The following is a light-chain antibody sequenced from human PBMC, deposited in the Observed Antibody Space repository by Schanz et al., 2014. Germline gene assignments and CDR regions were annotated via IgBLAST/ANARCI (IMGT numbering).Light chain of an antibody. J-gene: IGKJ1*01. CDR1: QSFSTW. Sequence: DIQMTQSPSTLSASVGDRVTITCRASQSFSTWLAWYQQKPGKAPKLLIYDASRLESGVPSRFTGSGSGTEFTLTISGLQPDDFATYYCQQYNSYSPWTFGQGTKVEIK. CDR2: DAS. V-gene: IGKV1-5*01. CDR3: QQYNSYSPWT.